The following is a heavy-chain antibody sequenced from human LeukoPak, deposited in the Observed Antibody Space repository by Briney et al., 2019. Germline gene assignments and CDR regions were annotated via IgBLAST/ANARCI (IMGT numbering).Heavy chain of an antibody. Sequence: SETLSLTCTVSGGSISRSLYYWGWVRQPPGKGLEWVGSIYYGANTYYSPSLKSRLTISVDASKNQVSLKLRSVTAADTALYFCAGGQTLDWLSNYFDSWGQGSLVIVSS. V-gene: IGHV4-39*01. D-gene: IGHD3-3*01. CDR1: GGSISRSLYY. J-gene: IGHJ4*02. CDR2: IYYGANT. CDR3: AGGQTLDWLSNYFDS.